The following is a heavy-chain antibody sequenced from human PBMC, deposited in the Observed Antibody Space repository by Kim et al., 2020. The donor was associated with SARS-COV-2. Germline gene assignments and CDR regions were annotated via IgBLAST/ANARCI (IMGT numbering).Heavy chain of an antibody. CDR3: ATGRVAGPPAWFDP. CDR1: GYTLTELS. V-gene: IGHV1-24*01. J-gene: IGHJ5*02. CDR2: FDPEDGET. D-gene: IGHD2-15*01. Sequence: ASVKVSCKVSGYTLTELSMHWVRQAPGKGLEWMGGFDPEDGETIYAQKFQGRVTMTEYTSTDTAYMELSSLRSEDTAVYYCATGRVAGPPAWFDPWGQGTLVTVSS.